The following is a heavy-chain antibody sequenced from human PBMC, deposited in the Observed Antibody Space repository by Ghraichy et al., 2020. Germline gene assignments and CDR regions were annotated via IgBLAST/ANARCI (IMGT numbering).Heavy chain of an antibody. Sequence: GGSLRLSCTASGFTFGDYAMSWFRQAPGKGLEWVGFIRSKAYGGTTEYAASVKGRFTISRDDSKSITYLQMNSLKTEDTAVYYCTRGGGWYNWNYVSFDYWGQGTLVTVSS. CDR1: GFTFGDYA. CDR3: TRGGGWYNWNYVSFDY. D-gene: IGHD1-7*01. CDR2: IRSKAYGGTT. J-gene: IGHJ4*02. V-gene: IGHV3-49*03.